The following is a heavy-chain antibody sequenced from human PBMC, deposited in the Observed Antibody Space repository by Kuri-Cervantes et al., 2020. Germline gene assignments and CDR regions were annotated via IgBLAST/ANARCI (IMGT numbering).Heavy chain of an antibody. Sequence: SLKISCAASGFTFDDYAMHWVRQAPGKGLEWVSGISWNSGSIGYADSVKGRFTISRDNAKNSLYLQMNSLRAEDTAVYYCARDQSIVRGANYYYYYYGMDVWGQGTTVTVSS. J-gene: IGHJ6*02. CDR1: GFTFDDYA. V-gene: IGHV3-9*01. CDR3: ARDQSIVRGANYYYYYYGMDV. CDR2: ISWNSGSI. D-gene: IGHD4/OR15-4a*01.